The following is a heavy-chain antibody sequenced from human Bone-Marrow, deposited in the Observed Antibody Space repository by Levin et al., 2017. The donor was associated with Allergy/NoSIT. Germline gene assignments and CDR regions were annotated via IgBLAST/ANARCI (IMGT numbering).Heavy chain of an antibody. CDR2: ISYDGSNK. Sequence: GGSLRLSCAASGFTFSNYAIHWVRQAPGKGLEWVALISYDGSNKYYLDSVKGRFTISRDKSTNTVYLQMNSLRPEDTAVYYCARDGGGKDFLTGYYRLNYFDHWGLGTLLTVSS. V-gene: IGHV3-30*04. D-gene: IGHD3-9*01. CDR3: ARDGGGKDFLTGYYRLNYFDH. J-gene: IGHJ4*02. CDR1: GFTFSNYA.